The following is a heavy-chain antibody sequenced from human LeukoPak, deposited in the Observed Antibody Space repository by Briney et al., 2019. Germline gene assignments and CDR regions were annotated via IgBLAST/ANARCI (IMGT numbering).Heavy chain of an antibody. CDR1: GGTFSSYA. V-gene: IGHV1-69*13. CDR3: ARNLVRGVIRTRDYYYYMDV. CDR2: IIPIFGTA. D-gene: IGHD3-10*01. J-gene: IGHJ6*03. Sequence: ASVKVSCKASGGTFSSYAISWVRQAPGQGLEWMGGIIPIFGTANYAQKFQGRVTITADESTSTAYMELSSLRSEDTAVYYCARNLVRGVIRTRDYYYYMDVWGKGTTVTISS.